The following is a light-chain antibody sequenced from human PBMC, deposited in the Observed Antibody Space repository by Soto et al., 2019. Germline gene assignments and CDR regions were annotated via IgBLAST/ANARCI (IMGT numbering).Light chain of an antibody. CDR3: QHYNNWPLT. J-gene: IGKJ1*01. CDR2: GAS. V-gene: IGKV3-15*01. Sequence: EIVMTQSPATLSVSPGDRATLSCRASQSVSSNLAWYQQKPGQAPRLLIYGASTRATGIPARFSGSGSGTEFTLTISSLQSEDFAVYYCQHYNNWPLTFGQGTKVEIK. CDR1: QSVSSN.